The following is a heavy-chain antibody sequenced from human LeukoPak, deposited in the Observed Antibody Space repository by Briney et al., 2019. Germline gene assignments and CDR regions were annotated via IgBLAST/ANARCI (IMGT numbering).Heavy chain of an antibody. Sequence: GGSLRLSCAASGFIFRTYGMHWVRQAPGKGLEWVAFIKYDETNKHYEDSAKGRFIISRDNSENTLYLQMNSLRTEDTAVYYCAKGDTAMVNWGQGTLVTVSS. CDR2: IKYDETNK. J-gene: IGHJ4*02. V-gene: IGHV3-30*02. CDR3: AKGDTAMVN. D-gene: IGHD5-18*01. CDR1: GFIFRTYG.